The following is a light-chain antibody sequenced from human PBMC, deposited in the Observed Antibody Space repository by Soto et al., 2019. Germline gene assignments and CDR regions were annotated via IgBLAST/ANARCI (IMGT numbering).Light chain of an antibody. CDR2: DAS. CDR3: QQYNNWPWT. V-gene: IGKV3-11*01. Sequence: ELVLTQSPATLSLSPGGSATLSCRASQSVSRYLAWYQQKPGQALRLLIYDASKRAAGIPARFSGSGSGTDFTLTISSLEPEDFAVYYCQQYNNWPWTFGQGTKVEIK. CDR1: QSVSRY. J-gene: IGKJ1*01.